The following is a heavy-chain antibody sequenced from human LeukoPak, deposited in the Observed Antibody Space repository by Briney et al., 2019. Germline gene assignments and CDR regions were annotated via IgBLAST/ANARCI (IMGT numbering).Heavy chain of an antibody. D-gene: IGHD1-26*01. V-gene: IGHV3-72*01. CDR3: ARSRLGALDY. CDR2: IKNKAKSYTT. Sequence: GGSLRLSCAASGFFFSDPYMEWVRQAPGKGLEWVGRIKNKAKSYTTEYAASVKGRFTISRDDSKNSLYLQMDSLKTEDSAVYFCARSRLGALDYWGQGTLVTVSS. CDR1: GFFFSDPY. J-gene: IGHJ4*02.